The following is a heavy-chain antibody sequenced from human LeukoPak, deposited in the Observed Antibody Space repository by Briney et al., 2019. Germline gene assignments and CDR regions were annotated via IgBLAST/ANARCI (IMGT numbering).Heavy chain of an antibody. CDR2: IYYSGST. Sequence: SETLSLTCTVSGGSISSSSYYWGWIRQPPGKGLEWIGSIYYSGSTYYNPSLKSRVTISVDTSKNQFSLKLSSVTAADTAVYYCARGFRGDNFDYWGQGTLVTVSS. D-gene: IGHD7-27*01. CDR1: GGSISSSSYY. V-gene: IGHV4-39*01. J-gene: IGHJ4*02. CDR3: ARGFRGDNFDY.